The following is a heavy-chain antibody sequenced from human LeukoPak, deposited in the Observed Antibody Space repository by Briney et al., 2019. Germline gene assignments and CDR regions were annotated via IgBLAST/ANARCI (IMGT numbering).Heavy chain of an antibody. CDR3: AIDLGMEAWFDP. D-gene: IGHD1-1*01. Sequence: SETLSLTCTVSGGSISGYYWTWIRQPAGKGLEYIGRYYPNGRTNYNPSLKSRVTMSVDTSKNQFSLKLTSVTAADTAVYYCAIDLGMEAWFDPWGQGTLVIVSS. V-gene: IGHV4-4*07. J-gene: IGHJ5*02. CDR2: YYPNGRT. CDR1: GGSISGYY.